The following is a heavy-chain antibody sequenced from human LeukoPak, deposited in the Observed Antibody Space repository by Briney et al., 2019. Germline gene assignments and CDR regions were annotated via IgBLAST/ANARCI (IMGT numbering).Heavy chain of an antibody. CDR2: IYYSWST. D-gene: IGHD2-15*01. V-gene: IGHV4-59*01. CDR1: GGSLSSYY. CDR3: ARAKGGGHYDY. Sequence: ASETLTLTCTVSGGSLSSYYWSWIRQPPGKGLEWIGYIYYSWSTNYNSSLKSRVTISVDTSKNQFSLKLSSVTAADTAVYYCARAKGGGHYDYWGQGTLVTVSS. J-gene: IGHJ4*02.